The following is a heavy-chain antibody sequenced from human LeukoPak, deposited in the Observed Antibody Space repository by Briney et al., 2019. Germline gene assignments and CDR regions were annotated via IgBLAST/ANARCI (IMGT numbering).Heavy chain of an antibody. CDR1: GFTFSSYA. J-gene: IGHJ4*02. CDR2: INGSGGST. D-gene: IGHD5-18*01. Sequence: PGGSLRLSCAASGFTFSSYAMSWVRQAPGKGLEWVSDINGSGGSTYYADSVKGRFTISRDNSKNTLYLQMNGLRAEDTAVYYCAKRIQSAMATGYRGQGTLVTVSS. V-gene: IGHV3-23*01. CDR3: AKRIQSAMATGY.